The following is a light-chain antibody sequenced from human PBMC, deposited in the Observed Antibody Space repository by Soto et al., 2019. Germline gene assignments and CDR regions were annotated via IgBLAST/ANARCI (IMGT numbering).Light chain of an antibody. CDR1: SSNIGSNS. J-gene: IGLJ2*01. CDR2: SSN. Sequence: QAVVTQPPSASGTPGQRVTISCSGSSSNIGSNSVNWYQQLPGTAPKLLMYSSNQRPSGVPDRFSGSKSGTSASLAISGLQSEDEADYYCAAWDDSLNGVVFGGRTKLTVL. V-gene: IGLV1-44*01. CDR3: AAWDDSLNGVV.